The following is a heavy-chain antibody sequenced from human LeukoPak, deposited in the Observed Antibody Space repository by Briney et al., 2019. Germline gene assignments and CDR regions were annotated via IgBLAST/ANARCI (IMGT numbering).Heavy chain of an antibody. CDR1: GGSISSYY. Sequence: SETLSLTCAVSGGSISSYYWSWIRQPPGKGLEWIGYIYYSGSTNYNPSLKSRVTISVDTSKNQFSLKLSSVTAADTAVYYCAREWDSQGFDYWGQGTVVTVSS. CDR3: AREWDSQGFDY. D-gene: IGHD1-26*01. J-gene: IGHJ4*02. CDR2: IYYSGST. V-gene: IGHV4-59*01.